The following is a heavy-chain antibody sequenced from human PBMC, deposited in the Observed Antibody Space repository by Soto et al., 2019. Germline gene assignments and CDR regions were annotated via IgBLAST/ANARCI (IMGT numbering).Heavy chain of an antibody. CDR2: IWYDGSNK. J-gene: IGHJ4*02. V-gene: IGHV3-33*01. CDR1: GFTFSSYG. D-gene: IGHD3-22*01. Sequence: PGGSLRLSCAASGFTFSSYGMHWVRQAPGKGLEWVAVIWYDGSNKYYADSVKGRFTISRDNSKNTLYLQMNSLRAEDTAVYYCARAHRYDSSGYKRYWGQGTMVTVYS. CDR3: ARAHRYDSSGYKRY.